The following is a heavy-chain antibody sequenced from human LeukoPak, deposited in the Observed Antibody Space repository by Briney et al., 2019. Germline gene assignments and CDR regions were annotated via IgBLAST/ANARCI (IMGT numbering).Heavy chain of an antibody. J-gene: IGHJ4*02. CDR2: IIPIFGTA. V-gene: IGHV1-69*01. CDR3: ASLESPGYPLGY. CDR1: GGTFISYA. Sequence: SVKVSCKASGGTFISYAISWVRQAPGQGLEWMGGIIPIFGTANYAQKFQGRVTITADESTSTAYMELSSLRSEDTAVYYCASLESPGYPLGYWGQGTLVTVSS. D-gene: IGHD1-1*01.